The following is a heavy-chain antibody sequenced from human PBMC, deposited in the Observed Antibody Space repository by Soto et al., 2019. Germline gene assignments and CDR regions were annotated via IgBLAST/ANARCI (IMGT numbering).Heavy chain of an antibody. Sequence: PSETLSLTCTVSGGSISSYYWSWIRQPPGKGLEWIGYIYYSGSTNYNPSLKSRVTISVDTSKNQFSLKLSSVTAADTAVYYCARGRSSAYSNYPHFDYWGQGTLVTVSS. CDR3: ARGRSSAYSNYPHFDY. D-gene: IGHD4-4*01. CDR2: IYYSGST. CDR1: GGSISSYY. J-gene: IGHJ4*02. V-gene: IGHV4-59*01.